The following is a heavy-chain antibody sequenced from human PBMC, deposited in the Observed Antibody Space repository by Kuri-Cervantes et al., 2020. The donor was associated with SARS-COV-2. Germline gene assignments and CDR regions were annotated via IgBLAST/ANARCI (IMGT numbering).Heavy chain of an antibody. V-gene: IGHV3-48*03. D-gene: IGHD3-22*01. CDR1: GFTFSSYA. J-gene: IGHJ4*02. Sequence: LSLTCAASGFTFSSYAMSWVRQAPGKGLEWVSYISSSGSTIYYADSVKGRFTISRDNAKNSLYLQMNSLRAEDTAVYYCARPYDEGPTTPNWGQGTLVTVSS. CDR3: ARPYDEGPTTPN. CDR2: ISSSGSTI.